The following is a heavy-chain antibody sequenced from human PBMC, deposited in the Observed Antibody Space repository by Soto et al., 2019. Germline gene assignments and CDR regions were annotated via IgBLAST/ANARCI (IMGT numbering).Heavy chain of an antibody. CDR3: ARDPGGAIEGEWLRREPHFYYYYGMDV. CDR2: IYYSGST. D-gene: IGHD5-12*01. J-gene: IGHJ6*02. Sequence: SETLSLTCTVSGGSISSGGYYWSWIRQHPGKGLEWIGYIYYSGSTYYNPSLKSRVTISVDTSKNQFSLKLSSVTAADTAVYYCARDPGGAIEGEWLRREPHFYYYYGMDVWGQGTTVTVSS. V-gene: IGHV4-31*03. CDR1: GGSISSGGYY.